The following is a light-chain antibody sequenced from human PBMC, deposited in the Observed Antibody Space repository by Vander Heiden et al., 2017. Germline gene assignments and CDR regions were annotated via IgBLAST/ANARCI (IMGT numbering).Light chain of an antibody. Sequence: QSVLTQPPSVSGAPCQRVTISCTGSSSNIGSGFDVHWYQQLPGTAPKLLIYGNTNRPSGVPDRFSGSKSGTSASLAITGLQAEDEADYYCQSYDSSLDWVFGGGTKLTVL. V-gene: IGLV1-40*01. CDR3: QSYDSSLDWV. CDR1: SSNIGSGFD. J-gene: IGLJ3*02. CDR2: GNT.